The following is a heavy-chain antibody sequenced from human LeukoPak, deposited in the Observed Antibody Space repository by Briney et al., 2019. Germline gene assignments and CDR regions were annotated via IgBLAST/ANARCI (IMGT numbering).Heavy chain of an antibody. CDR1: GITFSSFG. Sequence: GGSLRLSWAASGITFSSFGMSWDRQAHGEVLEWVSSISSTGGTTYYADSVKGRFTISRDNSKNTLYLQMNSLRAEDTAVYYCARAPGGSGWYEYYMDVWGKGTTVTISS. CDR3: ARAPGGSGWYEYYMDV. V-gene: IGHV3-23*01. CDR2: ISSTGGTT. D-gene: IGHD6-19*01. J-gene: IGHJ6*03.